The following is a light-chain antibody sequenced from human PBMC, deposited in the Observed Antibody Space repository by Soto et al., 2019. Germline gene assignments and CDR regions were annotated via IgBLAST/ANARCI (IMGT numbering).Light chain of an antibody. CDR2: GAS. V-gene: IGKV3-15*01. Sequence: EIVMTQSPATLSVSPGERATLSYSASQSVNSNLVWFQQKPGQAPRLLIYGASTRATGIPGRFSGSGFGTEFTLTISSLQSEDFAVYYCQQYNNWLWTFGQGTKVEIK. CDR1: QSVNSN. CDR3: QQYNNWLWT. J-gene: IGKJ1*01.